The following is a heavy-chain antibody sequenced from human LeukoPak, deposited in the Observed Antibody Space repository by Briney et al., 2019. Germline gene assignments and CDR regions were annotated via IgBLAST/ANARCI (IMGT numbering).Heavy chain of an antibody. CDR2: ISGSGGST. Sequence: QTGGSLRLSCAASGFTFSSYGMSWVRQAPGKGLEWVSAISGSGGSTYYTDSVKGRFTISRDNSKNTLYLQMNSLRAEDTAVYYCAKDPGMDCSGGICYDYMDVWGKGTTVTVSS. D-gene: IGHD2-15*01. V-gene: IGHV3-23*01. CDR1: GFTFSSYG. J-gene: IGHJ6*03. CDR3: AKDPGMDCSGGICYDYMDV.